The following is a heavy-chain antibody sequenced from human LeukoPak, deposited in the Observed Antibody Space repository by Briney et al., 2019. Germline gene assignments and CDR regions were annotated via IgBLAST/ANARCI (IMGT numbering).Heavy chain of an antibody. J-gene: IGHJ4*02. CDR1: GGSISSYY. CDR2: IYTSGST. Sequence: KPSATLSLTCPVSGGSISSYYWSWIRQPAGKGLEWIGRIYTSGSTNYNPSLKSRVTLSVDTSKNQFSLKLSSVTAADTAVYYCAREAPLWFGELSLLFDYWGQGTLVTVSS. D-gene: IGHD3-10*01. CDR3: AREAPLWFGELSLLFDY. V-gene: IGHV4-4*07.